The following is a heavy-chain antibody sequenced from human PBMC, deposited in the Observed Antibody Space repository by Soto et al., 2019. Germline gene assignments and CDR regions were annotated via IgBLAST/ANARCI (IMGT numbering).Heavy chain of an antibody. Sequence: EVQLVESGGGLVQPGGSLRLSCAASGLIFSDYHMDWVRQGLGKGLEWVGRIRRKANSYTTEYAASVKGRFTISRDDSKNSLYLQMNSLKSEDTAVYYCAMLGGWSGGSSGMDVWGQGTTVTVSS. CDR2: IRRKANSYTT. J-gene: IGHJ6*02. CDR3: AMLGGWSGGSSGMDV. D-gene: IGHD6-19*01. CDR1: GLIFSDYH. V-gene: IGHV3-72*01.